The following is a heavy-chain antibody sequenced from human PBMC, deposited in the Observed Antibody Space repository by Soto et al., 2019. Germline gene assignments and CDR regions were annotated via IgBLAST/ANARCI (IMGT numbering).Heavy chain of an antibody. CDR1: GFTVSSNY. CDR3: ARNYGMDV. J-gene: IGHJ6*02. CDR2: IYGGGRT. Sequence: GGSLRLSCAASGFTVSSNYMSWVRQAPGKGLECVSVIYGGGRTYYADSVKGRFTISRDNSKNTVYLQMNSLRAEDTAVYYCARNYGMDVWGQGTTVTVSS. V-gene: IGHV3-53*01.